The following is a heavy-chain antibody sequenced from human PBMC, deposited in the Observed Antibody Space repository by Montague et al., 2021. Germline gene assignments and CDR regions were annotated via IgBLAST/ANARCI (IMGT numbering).Heavy chain of an antibody. Sequence: SLRLSCAASGFTISSWAMSWVRQAPGKGLESVSIINASGGKTHYADSVTGRFTISRDRSKNTLYLQMDSLRVEDTAVYYCANFRQSVEMDVWGQGTRVTVSS. J-gene: IGHJ6*02. CDR3: ANFRQSVEMDV. D-gene: IGHD3-3*01. CDR2: INASGGKT. V-gene: IGHV3-23*01. CDR1: GFTISSWA.